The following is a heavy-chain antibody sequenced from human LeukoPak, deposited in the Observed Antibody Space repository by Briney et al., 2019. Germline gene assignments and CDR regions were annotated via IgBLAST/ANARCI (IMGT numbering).Heavy chain of an antibody. CDR3: ARHTRYYDFWSGYSSYMDV. V-gene: IGHV4-4*09. J-gene: IGHJ6*03. Sequence: SETLSLTCTVSGGSISSYYWSWIRQPPGKGLEWIGYIYTSGSTSYNPSLKSRVTISVDTSKNQFSLKLSSVTAADTAVYYCARHTRYYDFWSGYSSYMDVWGKGTTVTVSS. CDR1: GGSISSYY. D-gene: IGHD3-3*01. CDR2: IYTSGST.